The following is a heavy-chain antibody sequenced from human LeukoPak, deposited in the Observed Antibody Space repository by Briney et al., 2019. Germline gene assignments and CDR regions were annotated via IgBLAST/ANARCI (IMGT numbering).Heavy chain of an antibody. D-gene: IGHD3-3*01. J-gene: IGHJ6*03. CDR3: ARDGYYDFSSGYIPPYYYYYYYMDV. V-gene: IGHV3-21*01. CDR1: GCTFISYG. CDR2: ISSCCRYI. Sequence: GGALRLSCAGCGCTFISYGMSWVGQAAGKGLEGVSAISSCCRYIHFADAVKGRFTISSDNANNSLYLQMNSLRAEDTAVYYCARDGYYDFSSGYIPPYYYYYYYMDVWGKGTTVTVSS.